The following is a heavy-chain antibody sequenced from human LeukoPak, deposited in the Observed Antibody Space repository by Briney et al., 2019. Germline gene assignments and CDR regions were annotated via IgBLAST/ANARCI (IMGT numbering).Heavy chain of an antibody. CDR1: GFTFSSYW. D-gene: IGHD6-13*01. V-gene: IGHV3-74*01. J-gene: IGHJ3*02. CDR2: INSDGSST. Sequence: GGSLRLSCAASGFTFSSYWMHWVRQAPGKGLVWVSRINSDGSSTSYADSVKGRFTISRDNAKNTLYLQMNSLRAEDTAVYYCARDSRWGYRSSWYGPAEAFDIWGQGTMVTVSS. CDR3: ARDSRWGYRSSWYGPAEAFDI.